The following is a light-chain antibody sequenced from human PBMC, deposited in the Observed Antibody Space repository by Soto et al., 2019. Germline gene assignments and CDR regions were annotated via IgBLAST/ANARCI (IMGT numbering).Light chain of an antibody. CDR3: KQTTYWRFT. J-gene: IGKJ3*01. Sequence: DVVLTQPPLSLPVTLGQPASISCRSSQSLVHSGVNTYLDWFKQRPGQSPRRLIYKISNRDSGVPDRLSGSGSGTDFTLKISGVEAEDVGVYFCKQTTYWRFTFGPGTKVDI. CDR1: QSLVHSGVNTY. V-gene: IGKV2-30*02. CDR2: KIS.